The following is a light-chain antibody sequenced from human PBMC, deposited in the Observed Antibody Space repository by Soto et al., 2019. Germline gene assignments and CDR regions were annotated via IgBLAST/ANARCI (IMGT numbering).Light chain of an antibody. CDR1: QDIKNY. CDR2: DAS. J-gene: IGKJ4*01. V-gene: IGKV1-33*01. CDR3: QDYANLPIP. Sequence: DVQMAQSASSLSASVGDRVTITCQASQDIKNYLNWYQQKSGKAPKLLIYDASDLETGVPSRFSGSGSGTDFTFTIYSLQPEDIATYYCQDYANLPIPFGGVPKAAIK.